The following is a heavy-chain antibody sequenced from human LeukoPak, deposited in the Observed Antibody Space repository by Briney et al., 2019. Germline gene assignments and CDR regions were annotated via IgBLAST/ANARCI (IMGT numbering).Heavy chain of an antibody. J-gene: IGHJ4*02. D-gene: IGHD2-2*01. Sequence: PGESLRLSCAASGFTFSSYGMHWVRQAPGKGLEWVAVISYDGSNKYYADSVKGRFTISRDNSKNTLYLQMNSLRAEDTAVYYCAKVLGSTSCWECPENYFDYWGQGTLVTVSS. CDR3: AKVLGSTSCWECPENYFDY. V-gene: IGHV3-30*18. CDR2: ISYDGSNK. CDR1: GFTFSSYG.